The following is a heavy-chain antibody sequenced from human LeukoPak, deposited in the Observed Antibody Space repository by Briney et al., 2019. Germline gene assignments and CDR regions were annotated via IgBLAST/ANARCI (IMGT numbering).Heavy chain of an antibody. CDR2: ISGYNGNT. CDR3: ARDLYCGGDCYGGGVYYYGMDV. CDR1: GYAFSFYG. D-gene: IGHD2-21*02. J-gene: IGHJ6*02. V-gene: IGHV1-18*01. Sequence: ASVKVSCKASGYAFSFYGINWVRQAPGQGLEWMGWISGYNGNTNYAEKLQGRVTMTTDTYTSTAYMELRSLRSDDTAVYYCARDLYCGGDCYGGGVYYYGMDVWGQGTTVTVSS.